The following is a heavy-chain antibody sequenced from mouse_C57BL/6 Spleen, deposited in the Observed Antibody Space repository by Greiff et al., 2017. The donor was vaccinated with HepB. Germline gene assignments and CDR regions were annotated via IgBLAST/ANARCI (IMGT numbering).Heavy chain of an antibody. Sequence: VQLQQSGPELVKPGASVKISCKASGYSFTGYYMHWVKQSSEKSLEWIGEINPSTGGTSYNQKFKGKATLTVDKSSSTAYMQLKCLTSEDSAVYYCARGGLRDYWGQGTTLTVSS. V-gene: IGHV1-43*01. CDR2: INPSTGGT. CDR3: ARGGLRDY. J-gene: IGHJ2*01. D-gene: IGHD2-4*01. CDR1: GYSFTGYY.